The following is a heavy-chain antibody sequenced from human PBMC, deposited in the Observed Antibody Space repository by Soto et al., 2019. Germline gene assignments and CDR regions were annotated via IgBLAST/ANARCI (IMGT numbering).Heavy chain of an antibody. J-gene: IGHJ3*02. CDR3: VRDLLWFGESSWEDTFDI. CDR1: GYTFNNYG. D-gene: IGHD3-10*01. V-gene: IGHV1-18*04. CDR2: IGAYNGDT. Sequence: QVQLVQSGAEVKKPGASVTVSCKASGYTFNNYGLRWVRQAPGQGLEWMGWIGAYNGDTNYAQILRGRVTLTTDTPTSKVYMKLRSLKEDDTAMYYCVRDLLWFGESSWEDTFDIWGQGTMVTVSS.